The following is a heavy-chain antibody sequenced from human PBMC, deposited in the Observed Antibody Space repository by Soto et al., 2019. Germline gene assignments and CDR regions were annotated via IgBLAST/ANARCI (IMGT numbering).Heavy chain of an antibody. CDR2: ISYDGSNK. Sequence: PGRSLRLSCAASGFTFSSYGMHWVRQAPGKGLEWVAVISYDGSNKYYADSVKGRFTISRDNSKNTLYLQMNSLRAEDTAVYYFAKQHYAFWSGIDYWGQRNLVTGSS. V-gene: IGHV3-30*18. J-gene: IGHJ4*02. CDR1: GFTFSSYG. CDR3: AKQHYAFWSGIDY. D-gene: IGHD3-3*01.